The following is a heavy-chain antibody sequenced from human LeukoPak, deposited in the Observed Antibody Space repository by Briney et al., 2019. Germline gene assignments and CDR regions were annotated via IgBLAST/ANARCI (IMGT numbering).Heavy chain of an antibody. CDR1: GFTFSSYA. Sequence: GGSLRLSCAASGFTFSSYAMLWVRQAPGKGLEWVAVISYDGSNKYYADSVKGRFTISRDNSKNTLYLQMNSLRAEDTAVYYCARSYYYDRKSGYFDYWGQGTLVTVSS. J-gene: IGHJ4*02. CDR2: ISYDGSNK. CDR3: ARSYYYDRKSGYFDY. D-gene: IGHD3-22*01. V-gene: IGHV3-30-3*01.